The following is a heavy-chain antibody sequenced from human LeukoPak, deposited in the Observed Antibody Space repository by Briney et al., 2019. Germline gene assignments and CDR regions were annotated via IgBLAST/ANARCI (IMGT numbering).Heavy chain of an antibody. CDR3: ARKGEHYGDYDY. Sequence: ASVKVSCKASGYTFTGYSLHWVRQAPGQGLEWMGWILPNTGGTHYAQKFQGRVTVTRDTSISTAYMEVSRLTSDDTAVYYCARKGEHYGDYDYWGQGTLVTVSS. D-gene: IGHD4-17*01. CDR1: GYTFTGYS. CDR2: ILPNTGGT. J-gene: IGHJ4*02. V-gene: IGHV1-2*02.